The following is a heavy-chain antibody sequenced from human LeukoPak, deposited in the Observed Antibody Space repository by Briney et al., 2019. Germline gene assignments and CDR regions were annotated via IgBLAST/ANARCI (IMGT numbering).Heavy chain of an antibody. J-gene: IGHJ4*02. CDR2: IIPILGIA. Sequence: SVKVSCKASGGTFSSYAISWVRQAPGQGLEWMGRIIPILGIANYAQRFQGRVTITADKSTSTAYMELSNLRSEDTAVYYCARDRRSSGDCFDYWGQGTLVTVSS. CDR1: GGTFSSYA. D-gene: IGHD6-19*01. V-gene: IGHV1-69*04. CDR3: ARDRRSSGDCFDY.